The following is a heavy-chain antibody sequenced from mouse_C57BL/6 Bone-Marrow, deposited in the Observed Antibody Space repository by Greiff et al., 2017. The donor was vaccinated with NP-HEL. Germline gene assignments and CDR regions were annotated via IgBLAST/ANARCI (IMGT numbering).Heavy chain of an antibody. J-gene: IGHJ3*01. CDR3: TRDPPWFAY. Sequence: EVQVVESGGDLVKPGGSLKLSCAASGFTFSSYAMSWVRQTPEKRLEWVAYISSGGDYIYYADTVKGRFTISRDNARNTLYLQMSSLKSEDTAMYYCTRDPPWFAYWGQGTLVTVSA. CDR1: GFTFSSYA. CDR2: ISSGGDYI. V-gene: IGHV5-9-1*02.